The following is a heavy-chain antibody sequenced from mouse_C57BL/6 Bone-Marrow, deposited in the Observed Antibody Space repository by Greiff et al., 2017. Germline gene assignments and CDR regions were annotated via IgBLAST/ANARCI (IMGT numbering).Heavy chain of an antibody. CDR3: ARALYDGRSYVDY. CDR1: GFTFSDYG. Sequence: EVKLQESGGGLVKPGGSLKLSCAASGFTFSDYGMHWVRQAPEKGLEWVAYISSGSSTIHYADTVKGRFTISRDNAKNTLFLQMTSLRSEDTAMYYWARALYDGRSYVDYWGQGTTLTVSS. V-gene: IGHV5-17*01. J-gene: IGHJ2*01. CDR2: ISSGSSTI. D-gene: IGHD1-1*01.